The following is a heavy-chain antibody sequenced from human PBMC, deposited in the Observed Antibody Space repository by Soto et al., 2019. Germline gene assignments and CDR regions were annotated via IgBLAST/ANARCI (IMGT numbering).Heavy chain of an antibody. CDR3: ARSRDGYSLYFYYGMDG. V-gene: IGHV3-30*03. CDR2: ILHDGSAE. D-gene: IGHD4-4*01. CDR1: GFTFTSYG. J-gene: IGHJ6*02. Sequence: GGSLRLSCAASGFTFTSYGMHWVRQAPGKGLEWMALILHDGSAEYYADSVKGRFTISRDNSKSTLYLQMNSLRAEDTAVYYCARSRDGYSLYFYYGMDGWGQGTTVTVSS.